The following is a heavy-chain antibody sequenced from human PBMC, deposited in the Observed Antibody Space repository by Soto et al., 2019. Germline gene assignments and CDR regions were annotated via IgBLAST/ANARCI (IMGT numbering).Heavy chain of an antibody. CDR1: GFTFSTSW. D-gene: IGHD1-7*01. J-gene: IGHJ4*02. CDR2: INGDGGTI. Sequence: EVQLVEAGGGLVQPGGSLRLSCAASGFTFSTSWIHWVRHAPGKGLVWVSRINGDGGTINYADSVKGRFTISRDNAKNTVYLQMNSLSAYDTAVYYCTRGGNYYFDYWGQGTLVTVSS. V-gene: IGHV3-74*01. CDR3: TRGGNYYFDY.